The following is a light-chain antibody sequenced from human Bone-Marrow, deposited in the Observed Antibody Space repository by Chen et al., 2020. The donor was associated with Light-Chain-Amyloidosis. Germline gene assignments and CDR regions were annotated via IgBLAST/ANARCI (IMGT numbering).Light chain of an antibody. Sequence: QSALTQPPSASESPGQSVAISCTGTSSDVGGYNYVSWYQQHPGKAPKLMIYEVTKRPSGVPDRFSGSKSGNTASLTVSGLQAEDEADYYCCSYAGTNIPYVFGVGTKVTVL. CDR1: SSDVGGYNY. V-gene: IGLV2-8*01. CDR3: CSYAGTNIPYV. CDR2: EVT. J-gene: IGLJ1*01.